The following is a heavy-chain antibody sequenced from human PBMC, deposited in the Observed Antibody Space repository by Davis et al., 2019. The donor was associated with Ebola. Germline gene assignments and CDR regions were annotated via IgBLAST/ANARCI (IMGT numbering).Heavy chain of an antibody. J-gene: IGHJ6*02. CDR1: GGTFSSYA. Sequence: SVKVSCMASGGTFSSYAISWVRQAPGQGLEWLGGIIPIFGTANYAQKFQGRVTITADKSASTAYMELSSLRSEDTAVYYCARVEGSYGDPYYYYYGMDVWGQGTTVTVSS. CDR2: IIPIFGTA. V-gene: IGHV1-69*06. D-gene: IGHD4-17*01. CDR3: ARVEGSYGDPYYYYYGMDV.